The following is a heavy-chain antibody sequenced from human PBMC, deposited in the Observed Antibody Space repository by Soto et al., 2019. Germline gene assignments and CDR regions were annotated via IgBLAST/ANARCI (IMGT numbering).Heavy chain of an antibody. Sequence: VSVKVSCKASGYTFTSYDINWVRQATGQGLEWMGWMNPNSGNTGYAQKFQGRVTMTRNTSISTAYMELSSLRSEDTAVYYCARVFYGDLNFFDYWGQGTLVTVSS. V-gene: IGHV1-8*01. J-gene: IGHJ4*02. CDR3: ARVFYGDLNFFDY. CDR1: GYTFTSYD. CDR2: MNPNSGNT. D-gene: IGHD4-17*01.